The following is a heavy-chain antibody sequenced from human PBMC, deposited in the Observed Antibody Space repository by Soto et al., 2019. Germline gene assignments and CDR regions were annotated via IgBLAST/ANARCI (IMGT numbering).Heavy chain of an antibody. Sequence: QVQLVQSGAEVKKPGASVKVSCKASGYTFTSYGISWVRQAPGQGLEWMGWISAYNGNTNYAQKLQGRVTMTTDTSTRTAYMELRSLRSDDTAVYYCAKLAVVVVADYYYYYGMDVWGQGTTVTVSS. V-gene: IGHV1-18*01. CDR1: GYTFTSYG. CDR2: ISAYNGNT. CDR3: AKLAVVVVADYYYYYGMDV. D-gene: IGHD2-15*01. J-gene: IGHJ6*02.